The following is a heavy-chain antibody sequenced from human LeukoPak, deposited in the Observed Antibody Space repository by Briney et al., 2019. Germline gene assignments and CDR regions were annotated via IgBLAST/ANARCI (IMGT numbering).Heavy chain of an antibody. CDR3: ARITAPYYYYMDV. CDR1: GGSFSGYY. Sequence: KPSETLSLTCAVYGGSFSGYYWSWIRQPPGKGLEWIGEINHSGSTNYNPSLKSRVTISVDTSKNQFSLKLSSVTAADTAVYYCARITAPYYYYMDVWGKGTTVTVSS. V-gene: IGHV4-34*01. J-gene: IGHJ6*03. D-gene: IGHD3-10*01. CDR2: INHSGST.